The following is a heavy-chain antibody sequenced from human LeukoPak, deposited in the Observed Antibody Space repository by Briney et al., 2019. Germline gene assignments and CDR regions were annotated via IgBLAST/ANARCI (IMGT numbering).Heavy chain of an antibody. CDR2: IRRKANYYVT. V-gene: IGHV3-73*01. CDR1: GFTFSDSA. D-gene: IGHD4-23*01. J-gene: IGHJ3*02. CDR3: GAVAVTPGFFLYI. Sequence: GGSVTLSCAASGFTFSDSAMLWVRQSSRKGREGVGCIRRKANYYVTGYAASVKGRFPIYREDSKNVAELEMDSRQSVDTGAYYCGAVAVTPGFFLYIWGQQTMVTVS.